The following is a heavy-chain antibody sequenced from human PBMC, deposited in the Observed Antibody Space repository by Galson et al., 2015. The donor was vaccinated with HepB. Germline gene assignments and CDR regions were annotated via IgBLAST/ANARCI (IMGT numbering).Heavy chain of an antibody. J-gene: IGHJ4*02. V-gene: IGHV3-30*18. Sequence: SLRLACAASAFTFSNYARHWVRQAPGKGLEWMAVSSFDGHTKSYTDSVKGRFTVSRDSSKSTLYLQMNSLRAEDTAIYYCAKVAAAGIFEEFDYWGQGTLVTVSS. D-gene: IGHD6-13*01. CDR1: AFTFSNYA. CDR3: AKVAAAGIFEEFDY. CDR2: SSFDGHTK.